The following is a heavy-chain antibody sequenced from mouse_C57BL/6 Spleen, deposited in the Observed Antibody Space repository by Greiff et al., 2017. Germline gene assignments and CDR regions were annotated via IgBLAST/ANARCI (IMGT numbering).Heavy chain of an antibody. V-gene: IGHV5-17*01. CDR2: ISSGSSTI. CDR3: ARNPFAH. CDR1: GFTFSDYG. Sequence: EVKLMESGGGLVKPGGSLKLSCAASGFTFSDYGMHWVRQAPEKGLEWVAYISSGSSTIYYADTVKGRFTISRDNAKNTLFLQMTSLRSEDTAMYYCARNPFAHWGEGTLVTVSA. J-gene: IGHJ3*01.